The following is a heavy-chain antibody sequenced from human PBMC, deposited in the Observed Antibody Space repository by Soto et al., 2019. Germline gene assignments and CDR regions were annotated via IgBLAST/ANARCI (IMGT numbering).Heavy chain of an antibody. CDR3: ARGSSRDPGRGGTDDY. CDR1: GGTFTSYA. J-gene: IGHJ4*02. D-gene: IGHD2-15*01. V-gene: IGHV1-69*12. CDR2: IIPIFGTA. Sequence: QVQLVQSGAEVKKPGSSVKVSCKGSGGTFTSYAISWVRQAPGQGLEWMGGIIPIFGTANYAQKFQGRVTITADESTSTAYMELSSLRSEDTAVYYCARGSSRDPGRGGTDDYWGQGTLVTVSS.